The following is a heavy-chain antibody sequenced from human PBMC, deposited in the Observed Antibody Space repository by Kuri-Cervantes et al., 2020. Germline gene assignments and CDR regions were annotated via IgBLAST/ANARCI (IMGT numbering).Heavy chain of an antibody. Sequence: ASVKVSCKASGYTFTSYGISWVRQAPGEGPEWMGWINPNTAGTMLAQKFQGRVTMTRDTSINTAYMELIRLRSDDTAVYYCARSRGGFDNSGYYSVGVEYWGQGTLVTVSS. CDR2: INPNTAGT. CDR1: GYTFTSYG. J-gene: IGHJ4*02. CDR3: ARSRGGFDNSGYYSVGVEY. V-gene: IGHV1-2*02. D-gene: IGHD3-22*01.